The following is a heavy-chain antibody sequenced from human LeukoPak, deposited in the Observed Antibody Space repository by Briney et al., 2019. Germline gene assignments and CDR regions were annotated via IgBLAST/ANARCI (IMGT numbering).Heavy chain of an antibody. J-gene: IGHJ3*02. CDR3: AREMSSPAYMIVVVGGKRDAFDI. Sequence: PGGSLRLSCAASGFTFSSYVMHWVRQAPGKGLEWVAIISYDGRNEYYADSVKGRFTISRDNSKNTLYLQMNSLRAADTAVYYCAREMSSPAYMIVVVGGKRDAFDIWGQGTMVTVSS. CDR1: GFTFSSYV. CDR2: ISYDGRNE. V-gene: IGHV3-30*04. D-gene: IGHD3-22*01.